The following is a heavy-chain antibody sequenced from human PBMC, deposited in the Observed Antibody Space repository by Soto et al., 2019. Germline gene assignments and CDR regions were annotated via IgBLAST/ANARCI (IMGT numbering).Heavy chain of an antibody. V-gene: IGHV3-30*18. CDR3: AKDFYTVRVPAAPRPHYFDF. CDR2: LSFDGTSK. Sequence: QVQLVESGGGVVQPGRSLRLSCAASGFTFSNCDMHWVRQAPGEGLEWVAVLSFDGTSKNYADSVKGRFTISRDNSKNTLFLQMNSLRTEDTAVYFCAKDFYTVRVPAAPRPHYFDFWGPGTLVTVSS. D-gene: IGHD2-2*01. J-gene: IGHJ4*02. CDR1: GFTFSNCD.